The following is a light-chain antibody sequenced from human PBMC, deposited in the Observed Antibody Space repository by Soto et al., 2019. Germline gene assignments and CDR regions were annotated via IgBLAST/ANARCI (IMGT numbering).Light chain of an antibody. V-gene: IGKV3-15*01. CDR2: GAS. CDR3: QQYNNWLT. CDR1: QSVSSN. Sequence: EIVITQSPAPLSVSPGERATLSCRASQSVSSNLAWYQQKPGQAPRLLIYGASTRATGIPARFSGSGSGTEFTLTISSLQSEDFAVYYCQQYNNWLTFGGGTKVDIK. J-gene: IGKJ4*01.